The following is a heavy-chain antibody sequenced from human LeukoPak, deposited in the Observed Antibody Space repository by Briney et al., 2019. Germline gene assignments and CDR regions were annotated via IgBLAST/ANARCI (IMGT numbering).Heavy chain of an antibody. D-gene: IGHD3-16*02. CDR1: GGSFSGYY. CDR2: INHSGST. Sequence: TSETLSLTCAVYGGSFSGYYWSWIRQPPGKGLEWNGEINHSGSTNYNPSLKSRVTISVDTSKNQFSLKLSSVTAADTAVYYCARNDYVWGSYRLNWFDPWGQGTLVTVSS. J-gene: IGHJ5*02. V-gene: IGHV4-34*01. CDR3: ARNDYVWGSYRLNWFDP.